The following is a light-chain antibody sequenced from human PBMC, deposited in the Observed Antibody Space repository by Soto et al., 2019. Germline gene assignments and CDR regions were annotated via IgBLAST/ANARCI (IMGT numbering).Light chain of an antibody. CDR1: QDIGSW. J-gene: IGKJ1*01. V-gene: IGKV1-5*01. CDR3: QQYDTYLWT. CDR2: DAS. Sequence: DIQMTQSPSTLSASGGDRVTVTCRASQDIGSWLAWYQQKPGQAPTLLIFDASNLEDGVPSRFSAGGSGTEFTLPITSLQPDDVATNCCQQYDTYLWTFGQGTKVEVK.